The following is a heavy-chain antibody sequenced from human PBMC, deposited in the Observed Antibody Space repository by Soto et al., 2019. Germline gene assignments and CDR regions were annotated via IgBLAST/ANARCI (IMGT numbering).Heavy chain of an antibody. D-gene: IGHD2-2*01. CDR2: IYSGGYT. Sequence: EVQLVESGGGLIQPGGSLRLSCAVSGFTVSNNYMSWVRQAPGKGLEGVSVIYSGGYTAYGDSVKGRFTISRDNSKNTLYHQMKSRRANAPAGNYGATQPGGGGYWGQGTLVTVSS. J-gene: IGHJ4*02. CDR1: GFTVSNNY. CDR3: ATQPGGGGY. V-gene: IGHV3-53*01.